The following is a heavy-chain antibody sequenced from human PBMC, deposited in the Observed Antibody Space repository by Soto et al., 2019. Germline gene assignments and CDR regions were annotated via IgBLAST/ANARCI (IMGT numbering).Heavy chain of an antibody. J-gene: IGHJ6*02. CDR2: NYCGGRT. Sequence: LXLTCTVSGGAIRYYYWSWILQPPVPGLEWIGYNYCGGRTNNTPSRKSRVPISVDTSKKQFSLTLTPVTAADRAVYYCARVTRGDYLVTFSLLDRNVWGHRTPVSVS. CDR3: ARVTRGDYLVTFSLLDRNV. D-gene: IGHD4-17*01. V-gene: IGHV4-59*12. CDR1: GGAIRYYY.